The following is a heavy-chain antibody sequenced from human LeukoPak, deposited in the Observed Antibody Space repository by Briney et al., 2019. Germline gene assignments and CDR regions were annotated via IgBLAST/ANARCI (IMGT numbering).Heavy chain of an antibody. CDR3: ARALAVAGTLSIYYYYGMDV. D-gene: IGHD6-19*01. Sequence: PSQTLSLTCTVSGGSISSGDYYWSWIRQPPGKGLEWIGYIYYSGSTYYNPSLKSRVTISVDTSKNQFSLKLSSVTAADTAVYYCARALAVAGTLSIYYYYGMDVWGQGTTVTVSS. CDR1: GGSISSGDYY. V-gene: IGHV4-30-4*01. J-gene: IGHJ6*02. CDR2: IYYSGST.